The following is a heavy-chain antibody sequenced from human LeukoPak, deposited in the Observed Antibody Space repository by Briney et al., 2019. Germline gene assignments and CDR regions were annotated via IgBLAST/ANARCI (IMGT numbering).Heavy chain of an antibody. CDR1: GGTFSSYA. V-gene: IGHV1-69*13. CDR2: IIPIFGTA. D-gene: IGHD3-9*01. J-gene: IGHJ6*04. CDR3: ARATYYDILTGYYPYYYYGMDV. Sequence: SVKVSCKASGGTFSSYAISWVRQAPGRGLEWMGGIIPIFGTANYAQKFQGRVTITADESTSTAYMELSSLRPEDTAVYYCARATYYDILTGYYPYYYYGMDVWGKGTTVTVSS.